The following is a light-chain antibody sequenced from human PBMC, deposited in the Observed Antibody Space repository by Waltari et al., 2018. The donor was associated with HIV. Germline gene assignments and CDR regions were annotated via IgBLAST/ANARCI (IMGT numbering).Light chain of an antibody. CDR1: GGRIAINY. V-gene: IGLV6-57*01. CDR3: QSYDSSNQGVV. CDR2: EDN. Sequence: NFLLTQPHSVSDSPGKTVPIPCPRSGGRIAINYVKWYPQRPGSSPTTVIYEDNQRPSGVPDPFSGSIDSSSNSASLTISGLKTEDESDYYCQSYDSSNQGVVFGGGTKLTVL. J-gene: IGLJ2*01.